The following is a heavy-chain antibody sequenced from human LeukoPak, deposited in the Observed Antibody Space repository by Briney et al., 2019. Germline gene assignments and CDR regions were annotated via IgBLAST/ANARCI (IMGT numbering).Heavy chain of an antibody. J-gene: IGHJ3*02. CDR3: ARVSTEETHVWGAFDI. Sequence: ASVKVSCKASGYTFTSYAISWVRQAPGQGLEWMGWISAYNGNTNYPQKLQGRVTMTTDTSTSTAYMELRSLRSDDTAVYYCARVSTEETHVWGAFDIWGQGTMVTVSS. D-gene: IGHD2-2*01. CDR1: GYTFTSYA. CDR2: ISAYNGNT. V-gene: IGHV1-18*01.